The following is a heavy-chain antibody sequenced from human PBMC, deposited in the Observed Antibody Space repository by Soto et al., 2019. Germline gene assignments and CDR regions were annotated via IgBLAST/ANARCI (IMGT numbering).Heavy chain of an antibody. V-gene: IGHV3-72*01. CDR2: TRNEASSYTT. CDR3: ALNYYGLDV. J-gene: IGHJ6*02. CDR1: GFRLRDFY. Sequence: VQLVESGGGLAQPGGSLRLSCAASGFRLRDFYMDWVRQAPGKGLEWVGRTRNEASSYTTDYAASVKGRFTISRHDSQNYLFLQMNSLQSDDTAVYYCALNYYGLDVLGQGTTVTVSS.